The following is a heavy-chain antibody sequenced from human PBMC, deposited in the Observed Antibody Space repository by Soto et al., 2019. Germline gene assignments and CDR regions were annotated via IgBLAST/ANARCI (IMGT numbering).Heavy chain of an antibody. CDR2: ISAYNGNT. J-gene: IGHJ4*02. D-gene: IGHD1-26*01. CDR3: ASDGRYSGSYGGYYFDY. Sequence: QVQLVQSGAEVKKPGASVKVSCKASGYTFTSYGISWVRQAPGQGLEWMGWISAYNGNTNYAQKIQGRVTMTTDTSTSTAHMELRSPRAGDTAVYYGASDGRYSGSYGGYYFDYWGQGTLVTVSS. CDR1: GYTFTSYG. V-gene: IGHV1-18*01.